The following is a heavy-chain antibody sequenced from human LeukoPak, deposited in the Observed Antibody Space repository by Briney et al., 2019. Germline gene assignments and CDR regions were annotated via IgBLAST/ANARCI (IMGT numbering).Heavy chain of an antibody. CDR2: IYYSGST. CDR1: GGSIGNYY. J-gene: IGHJ4*02. Sequence: SETLSLTCTVSGGSIGNYYWSWIRQPPGKGLEWIAYIYYSGSTYYNPSLKSRVTISVDTSKNHFSLKLSSVTAADTAVYYCARGQWLPVYDFWGQGILVTVSS. D-gene: IGHD3-22*01. CDR3: ARGQWLPVYDF. V-gene: IGHV4-59*01.